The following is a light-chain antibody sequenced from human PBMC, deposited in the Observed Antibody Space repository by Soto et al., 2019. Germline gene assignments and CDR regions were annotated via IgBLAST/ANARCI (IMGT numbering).Light chain of an antibody. CDR1: SSNIGAAYD. Sequence: QSVLTQPPSVSGAPGQKVTISCTRSSSNIGAAYDVHWHQHLPGTAPKLLIYGNNNRPSGVPDRFSGSKSGTSASLAITGLQAEDEADYYCQSYDSSLSGWVFGGGTKVTVL. V-gene: IGLV1-40*01. CDR2: GNN. CDR3: QSYDSSLSGWV. J-gene: IGLJ3*02.